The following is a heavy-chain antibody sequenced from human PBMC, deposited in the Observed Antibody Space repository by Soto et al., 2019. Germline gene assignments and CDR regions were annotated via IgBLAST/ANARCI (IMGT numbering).Heavy chain of an antibody. J-gene: IGHJ5*02. V-gene: IGHV1-2*02. CDR3: ARYCSSTSCQFDP. D-gene: IGHD2-2*01. CDR2: INPNSGAS. Sequence: ASVKVSCKASGYTFTGYYIHWVRQAPGQGLEWMGGINPNSGASNYAQKFQGRVTMTRDASISTGYMELSRLRSDDTAVYYCARYCSSTSCQFDPWGQGTLVTVSS. CDR1: GYTFTGYY.